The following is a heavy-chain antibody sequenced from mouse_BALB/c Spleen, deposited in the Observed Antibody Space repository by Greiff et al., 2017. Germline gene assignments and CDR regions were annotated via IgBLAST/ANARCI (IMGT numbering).Heavy chain of an antibody. CDR1: GFNIKDTY. CDR2: IDPANGNT. V-gene: IGHV14-3*02. CDR3: ALTGTHYYAMDY. J-gene: IGHJ4*01. D-gene: IGHD4-1*01. Sequence: EVKLMESGAELVKPGASVKLSCTASGFNIKDTYMHWVKQRPEQGLEWIGRIDPANGNTKYDPKFQGKATITADTSSNTAYLQLSSLTSEDTAVYYCALTGTHYYAMDYWGQGTSVTVSS.